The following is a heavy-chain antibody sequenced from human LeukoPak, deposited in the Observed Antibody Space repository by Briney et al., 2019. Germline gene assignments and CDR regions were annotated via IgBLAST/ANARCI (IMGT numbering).Heavy chain of an antibody. CDR1: GYSFTSYW. CDR2: IYPGDSDT. V-gene: IGHV5-51*01. Sequence: GESLKISCKGSGYSFTSYWIGWVRQMPGKGLEWMGIIYPGDSDTRYSPSFQGQVTISADKSLSTAYLQWSSLKASDTAMYYCARLKKPDGSGSYSQYWGQGTLVTVSS. D-gene: IGHD3-10*01. CDR3: ARLKKPDGSGSYSQY. J-gene: IGHJ4*02.